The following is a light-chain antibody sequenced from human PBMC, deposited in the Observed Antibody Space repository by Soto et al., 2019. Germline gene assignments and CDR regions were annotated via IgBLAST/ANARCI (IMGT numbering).Light chain of an antibody. V-gene: IGLV2-14*01. CDR1: SSDVGGYNY. Sequence: QSVLTQPASVSGSPGQSITISCTGTSSDVGGYNYVSWYQHHPGKGPKLLIYEVSHRPSGVSNRFSGSKSGNTASLTISGLQAEDEADYYCSSYASSTTAFGGGTQLTVL. CDR2: EVS. J-gene: IGLJ2*01. CDR3: SSYASSTTA.